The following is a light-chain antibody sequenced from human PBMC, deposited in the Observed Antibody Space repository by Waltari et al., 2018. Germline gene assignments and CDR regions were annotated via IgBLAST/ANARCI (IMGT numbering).Light chain of an antibody. CDR2: STN. V-gene: IGLV7-43*01. J-gene: IGLJ1*01. CDR3: LLFHGDVHV. Sequence: QTVVTQEPSLTVSPGGTVTLTCASSTGVVTSGYYPNWFQQKPGQAPKSLIYTTLYSTNNRHSWTPARFSGSLLGGKAALTLSGVQPEDEADYYCLLFHGDVHVFGSGTRVTVL. CDR1: TGVVTSGYY.